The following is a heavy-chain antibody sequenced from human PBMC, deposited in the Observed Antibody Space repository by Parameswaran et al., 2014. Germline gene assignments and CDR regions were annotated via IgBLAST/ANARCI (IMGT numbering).Heavy chain of an antibody. J-gene: IGHJ4*02. CDR3: AKGRGSGWYMGGTLFDY. D-gene: IGHD6-19*01. Sequence: RWIRQPPGKGLEWVSGISGSGGSTYYADSVRGRFTISRDNSKNTLYLQMNSLRAEDTAVYYCAKGRGSGWYMGGTLFDYWGQGTLVTVSS. CDR2: ISGSGGST. V-gene: IGHV3-23*01.